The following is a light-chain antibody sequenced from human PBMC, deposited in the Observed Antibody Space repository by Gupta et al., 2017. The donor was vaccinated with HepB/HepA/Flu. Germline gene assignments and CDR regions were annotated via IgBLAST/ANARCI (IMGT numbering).Light chain of an antibody. CDR1: QSVSSY. J-gene: IGKJ5*01. Sequence: EIVLTQSPATLSLSPGERATLSCRASQSVSSYLAWYQQKPGQAPRLLIYDASNRATGSPARFSGSGYGNDFTLTISSLEPEECAVYYCQQRSNGHQGSITFGQGTLMEIK. CDR2: DAS. CDR3: QQRSNGHQGSIT. V-gene: IGKV3-11*01.